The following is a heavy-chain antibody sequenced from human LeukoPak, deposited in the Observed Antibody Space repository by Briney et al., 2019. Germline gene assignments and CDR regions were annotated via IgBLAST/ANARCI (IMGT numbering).Heavy chain of an antibody. J-gene: IGHJ6*03. V-gene: IGHV3-7*01. CDR1: GFTFSSYW. CDR2: IKQDGSEK. D-gene: IGHD1-26*01. Sequence: PGGSLRLSCAASGFTFSSYWMSWVRQAPGKGLEWVANIKQDGSEKYYVDSVKGRFTISRDNAKNSLYLQMNSLRAEDTAVYYCARDRVVGAHYYYYYMDVWGKGTTVTISS. CDR3: ARDRVVGAHYYYYYMDV.